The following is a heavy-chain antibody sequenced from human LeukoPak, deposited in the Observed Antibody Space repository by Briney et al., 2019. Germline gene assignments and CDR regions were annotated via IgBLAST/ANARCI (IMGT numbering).Heavy chain of an antibody. CDR1: GFTFDDYG. J-gene: IGHJ6*03. CDR3: AKSETYYYYYYMDV. V-gene: IGHV3-43*02. Sequence: PGGSLRLSCAASGFTFDDYGMHWVRPAPGKGLEWVSFISGDGDTTYYADSVKGRFAISRDNSENSLFLQMYSLRIEDTALYYCAKSETYYYYYYMDVWGKGTTVTVSS. CDR2: ISGDGDTT.